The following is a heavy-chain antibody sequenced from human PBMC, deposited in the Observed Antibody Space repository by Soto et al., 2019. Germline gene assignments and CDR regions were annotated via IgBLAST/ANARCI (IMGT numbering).Heavy chain of an antibody. V-gene: IGHV1-24*01. CDR2: LDPEDGEI. J-gene: IGHJ4*02. Sequence: GASVKVSCKVSGYSVTELSIHWVRQAPGKGLEWMGGLDPEDGEIMYAQKLQGRVTMTEDISSDIAYMNLSGLRSEDTAVYYCATGGSFPLKSFDSWGQGTLVTVSS. D-gene: IGHD2-15*01. CDR3: ATGGSFPLKSFDS. CDR1: GYSVTELS.